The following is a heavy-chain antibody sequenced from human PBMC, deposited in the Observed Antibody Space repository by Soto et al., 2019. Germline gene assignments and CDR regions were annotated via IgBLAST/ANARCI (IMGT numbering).Heavy chain of an antibody. CDR1: GYTFTSYY. V-gene: IGHV1-46*03. J-gene: IGHJ3*02. CDR2: INPSVGST. D-gene: IGHD4-17*01. CDR3: AKDLRLLDALDI. Sequence: VKVSCKASGYTFTSYYMHCARQAPGQGLEWMGIINPSVGSTSYAQKFQGRVTMTRDTSTSTVYMELSNLRAKDTAVYYCAKDLRLLDALDIWGQGTMDTVS.